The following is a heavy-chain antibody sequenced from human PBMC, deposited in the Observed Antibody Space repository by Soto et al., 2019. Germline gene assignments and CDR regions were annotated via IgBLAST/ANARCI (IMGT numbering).Heavy chain of an antibody. CDR3: ARVNRDYYGMDV. Sequence: SETRSLTWTVSGGSISRGVYYWIWIRQHPGKGLEWIGYIYYSGSTYYNPSLKSRVTISVDTSKNQFSLKLSSVTAADTAVYYCARVNRDYYGMDVWGQGTTVTVSS. CDR2: IYYSGST. V-gene: IGHV4-31*02. J-gene: IGHJ6*02. CDR1: GGSISRGVYY. D-gene: IGHD3-22*01.